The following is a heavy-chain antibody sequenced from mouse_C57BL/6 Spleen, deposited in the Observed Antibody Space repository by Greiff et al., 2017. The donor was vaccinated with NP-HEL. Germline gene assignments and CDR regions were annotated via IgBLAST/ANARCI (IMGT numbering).Heavy chain of an antibody. Sequence: VKLMESGAELARPGASVKMSCKASGYTFTSYTMHWVKQRPGQGLEWIGYINPSSGYTKYNQKFKDKATLTADKSSSTAYMQLSSLTSEDSAVYYCARSSNAYFDYWGQGTTLTVSS. V-gene: IGHV1-4*01. D-gene: IGHD2-5*01. J-gene: IGHJ2*01. CDR2: INPSSGYT. CDR3: ARSSNAYFDY. CDR1: GYTFTSYT.